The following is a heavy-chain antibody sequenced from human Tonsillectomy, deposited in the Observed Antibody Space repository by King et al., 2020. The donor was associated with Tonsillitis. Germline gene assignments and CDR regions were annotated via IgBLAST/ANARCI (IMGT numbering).Heavy chain of an antibody. CDR2: ISSSSSYR. J-gene: IGHJ4*02. V-gene: IGHV3-21*01. CDR1: GFTFSSYS. D-gene: IGHD3-3*01. CDR3: ARERVVINGKYFDY. Sequence: VQLVESGGGLVKPGGSLRLSCAASGFTFSSYSMNWVRQAPGKGLEWVSSISSSSSYRYYADSVKGRFTISRDNAKNSLYLQMNSLRAEDTAVYYWARERVVINGKYFDYWGQGTLVTVSS.